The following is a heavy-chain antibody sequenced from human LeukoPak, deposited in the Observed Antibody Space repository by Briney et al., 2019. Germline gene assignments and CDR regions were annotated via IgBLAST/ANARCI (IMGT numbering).Heavy chain of an antibody. J-gene: IGHJ5*02. V-gene: IGHV3-30*03. CDR1: GGSISSYY. Sequence: LSLTCTVSGGSISSYYWSWIRQAPGKGLEWVAVISYDGSNKYYADSVKGRFTISRDNSKNTLYLQMNSLRAEDTAVYYCARESTNWFDPWGQGTLVTVSS. CDR3: ARESTNWFDP. CDR2: ISYDGSNK.